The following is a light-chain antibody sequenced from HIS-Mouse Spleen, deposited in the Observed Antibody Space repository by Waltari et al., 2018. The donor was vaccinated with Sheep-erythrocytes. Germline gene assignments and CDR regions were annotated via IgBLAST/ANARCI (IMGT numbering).Light chain of an antibody. CDR2: KAS. Sequence: DIQMTQSPSTLSASVGDRVTITCRASQSISSWLAWYQQKPGKAPMLLIYKASSLESGVPSRFSGSGSGTEFTLTISSLQPDDFATYYCQQYNSYSRTFGQGTKLEIK. CDR1: QSISSW. V-gene: IGKV1-5*03. J-gene: IGKJ2*01. CDR3: QQYNSYSRT.